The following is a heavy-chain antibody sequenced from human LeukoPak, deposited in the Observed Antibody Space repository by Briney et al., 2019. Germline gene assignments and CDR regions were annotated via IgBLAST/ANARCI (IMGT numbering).Heavy chain of an antibody. CDR1: PGSIGGYY. D-gene: IGHD2-21*01. CDR2: VFYTGET. Sequence: SETLSLTCSVSPGSIGGYYWSWFRQPPGKGLEWIGYVFYTGETDHNPSLRSRGTISVDASKNQVSLRLTSVTAADTAVYYCARHAAGVELWFEFWGQGTQVTVSS. J-gene: IGHJ4*02. CDR3: ARHAAGVELWFEF. V-gene: IGHV4-59*08.